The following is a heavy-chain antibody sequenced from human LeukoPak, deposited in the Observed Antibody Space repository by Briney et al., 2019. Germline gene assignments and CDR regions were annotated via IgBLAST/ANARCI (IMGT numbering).Heavy chain of an antibody. CDR1: GFTFSSYA. Sequence: GGSLRLSCAVSGFTFSSYAMHWVRQASGKGLEWVAVVSYDGSNKYYADSVKGRFTISRDNSKNTLYLQMNSLRAEDTAVYYCARDLSPSKYDALGYWGQGTLVTVSS. CDR2: VSYDGSNK. D-gene: IGHD3-3*01. J-gene: IGHJ4*02. V-gene: IGHV3-30-3*01. CDR3: ARDLSPSKYDALGY.